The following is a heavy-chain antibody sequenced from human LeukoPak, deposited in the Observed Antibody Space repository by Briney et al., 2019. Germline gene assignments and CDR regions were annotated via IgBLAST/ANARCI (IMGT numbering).Heavy chain of an antibody. J-gene: IGHJ4*02. CDR2: ISYDGSNK. V-gene: IGHV3-30*03. CDR1: GFTFSGYS. D-gene: IGHD5-18*01. Sequence: GGSLRLSCAASGFTFSGYSMNWVRQAPGKGLEWVAVISYDGSNKYYADSVKGRFTISRDNSKNTLYLQMNSLRAEDTAMYYCATYRQVLLPFESWGQGTLVTVSS. CDR3: ATYRQVLLPFES.